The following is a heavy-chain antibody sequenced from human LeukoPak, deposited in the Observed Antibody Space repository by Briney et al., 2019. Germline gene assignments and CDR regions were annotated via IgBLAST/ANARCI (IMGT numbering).Heavy chain of an antibody. CDR2: VWHDGSHA. Sequence: GGSLRLSCAASGFSFSNYGFHWVSQTPGKGLEWVAVVWHDGSHAYYSDSVKGRFTISRDNAKNTVYLQMDSLRVEDTAIYYCAKDNDAYGDSYFDSWGQGTLVTVSS. D-gene: IGHD4-17*01. CDR1: GFSFSNYG. V-gene: IGHV3-33*06. J-gene: IGHJ4*02. CDR3: AKDNDAYGDSYFDS.